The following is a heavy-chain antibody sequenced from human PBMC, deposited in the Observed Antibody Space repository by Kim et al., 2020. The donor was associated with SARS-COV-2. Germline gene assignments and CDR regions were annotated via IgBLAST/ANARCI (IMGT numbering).Heavy chain of an antibody. J-gene: IGHJ5*02. D-gene: IGHD6-13*01. V-gene: IGHV4-59*01. Sequence: SETLSLTCTVSGGSISSYYWSWIRQPPGKGLEWIGYIYYSGSTNYNPSLKSRVTISVDTSKNQFSLKLSSVTAADTAVYYCARDYRSSSWLNWFDPWGQGTLVTVSS. CDR2: IYYSGST. CDR1: GGSISSYY. CDR3: ARDYRSSSWLNWFDP.